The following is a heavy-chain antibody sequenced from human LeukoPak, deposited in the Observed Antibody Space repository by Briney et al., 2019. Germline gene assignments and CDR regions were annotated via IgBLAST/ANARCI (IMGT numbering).Heavy chain of an antibody. D-gene: IGHD3-10*01. CDR2: ISDTGTTT. V-gene: IGHV3-30*04. Sequence: GGSLRLSCTASGFTLKNYAMFWIRQAPGKGLEWAAVISDTGTTTNYADSVKGRFIISRDDSTGALYLQMHGLRLEDTAMYYRARAADSESFYRSSKYWGQGTLVSVSS. CDR1: GFTLKNYA. J-gene: IGHJ4*02. CDR3: ARAADSESFYRSSKY.